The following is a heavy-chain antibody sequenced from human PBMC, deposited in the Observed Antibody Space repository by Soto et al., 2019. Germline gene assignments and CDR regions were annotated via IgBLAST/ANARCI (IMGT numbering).Heavy chain of an antibody. CDR3: ARRPSRSWYGLDY. CDR2: VYHSESN. J-gene: IGHJ4*02. D-gene: IGHD6-13*01. CDR1: GYSISSGYY. V-gene: IGHV4-38-2*01. Sequence: ETLSLTCAVSGYSISSGYYWGWIRQPPGKGLEWIGSVYHSESNYYNPSLTSRVSISVDTSKKQFSLRLSSVTAEDTAMFYCARRPSRSWYGLDYWGQGTLVTVSS.